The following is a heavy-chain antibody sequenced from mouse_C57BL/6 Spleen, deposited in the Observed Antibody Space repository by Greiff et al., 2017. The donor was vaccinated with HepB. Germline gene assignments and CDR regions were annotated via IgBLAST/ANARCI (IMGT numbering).Heavy chain of an antibody. CDR3: ASFFRGGYYYGSSAWFAY. CDR1: GYTFTSYW. J-gene: IGHJ3*01. D-gene: IGHD1-1*01. V-gene: IGHV1-61*01. CDR2: IYPSDSET. Sequence: VQLQQPGAELVRPGSSVKLSCKASGYTFTSYWMDWVKQRPGQGLEWIGNIYPSDSETHYNQKFKDKATLTVDKSSSTAYMQLSSLTSEDSAVYYCASFFRGGYYYGSSAWFAYWGQGTLVTVSA.